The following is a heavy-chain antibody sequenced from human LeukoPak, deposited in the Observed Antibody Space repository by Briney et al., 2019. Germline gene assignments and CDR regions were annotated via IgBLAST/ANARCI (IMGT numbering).Heavy chain of an antibody. CDR1: GGTFSSYD. D-gene: IGHD3-3*01. CDR2: MNPNSGDT. CDR3: ARGRRVTIFGVVLPYFDY. Sequence: ASVKVSCKASGGTFSSYDINWVRQAAGQGLEWMGWMNPNSGDTGYAQKFQGRVTITRNTSISTAYMELSSLRSEDTAVYYCARGRRVTIFGVVLPYFDYWGQRTLVTVSS. J-gene: IGHJ4*02. V-gene: IGHV1-8*03.